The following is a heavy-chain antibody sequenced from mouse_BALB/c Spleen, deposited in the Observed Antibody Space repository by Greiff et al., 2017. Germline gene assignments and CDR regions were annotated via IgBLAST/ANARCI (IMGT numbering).Heavy chain of an antibody. CDR1: GFTFSSYA. Sequence: DVMLVESGGGLVKPGGSLKLSCAASGFTFSSYAMSWVRQTPEKRLEWVATISSGGSYTYYPDSVKGRFTISRDNAKNTLYLQMSSLRSEDTAMYYCARQEVRGAWFAYWGQGTLVTVSA. CDR3: ARQEVRGAWFAY. J-gene: IGHJ3*01. V-gene: IGHV5-9-3*01. CDR2: ISSGGSYT. D-gene: IGHD2-14*01.